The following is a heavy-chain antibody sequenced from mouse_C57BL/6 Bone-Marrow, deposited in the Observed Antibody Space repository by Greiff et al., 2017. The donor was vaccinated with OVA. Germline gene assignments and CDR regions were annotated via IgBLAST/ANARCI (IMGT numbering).Heavy chain of an antibody. Sequence: QVQLQQPGAELVKPGASVKLSCKASGYTFTSYWMHWVKQRPGQGLEWIGMIHPNSGSTNYNEKFKSKATLTEDKSSSTAYMQLSSLTSEDSAVYDLASRGYFLAYWGQGTLVTVSA. J-gene: IGHJ3*01. D-gene: IGHD3-1*01. V-gene: IGHV1-64*01. CDR3: ASRGYFLAY. CDR1: GYTFTSYW. CDR2: IHPNSGST.